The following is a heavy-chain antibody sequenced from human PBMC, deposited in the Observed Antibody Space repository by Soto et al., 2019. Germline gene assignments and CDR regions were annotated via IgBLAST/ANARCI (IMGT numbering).Heavy chain of an antibody. Sequence: SETLSLTCAVPGASISGSYYYWAWLRQSPGKGPEWIGSVFYTGFTSYNPSLESRVSVSVDTSKSQFSLKLSAVTAADTAVYYCATSQKGYNWNYFDHWGQGALVTVSS. CDR2: VFYTGFT. CDR1: GASISGSYYY. D-gene: IGHD1-20*01. V-gene: IGHV4-39*01. CDR3: ATSQKGYNWNYFDH. J-gene: IGHJ4*02.